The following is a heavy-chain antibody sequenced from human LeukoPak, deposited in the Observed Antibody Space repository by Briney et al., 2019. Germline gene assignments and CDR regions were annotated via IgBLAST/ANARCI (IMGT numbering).Heavy chain of an antibody. Sequence: GASVKVSCKASGYTFTDYYMHWVRQAPGQGLEWMGWINPNSGGTNYAQKFQGRVTMTRDTSISTAYMELSRLRSDDTAVYYCARDLYGSGSLDYWGQGTLVTVSS. J-gene: IGHJ4*02. D-gene: IGHD3-10*01. CDR2: INPNSGGT. CDR1: GYTFTDYY. V-gene: IGHV1-2*02. CDR3: ARDLYGSGSLDY.